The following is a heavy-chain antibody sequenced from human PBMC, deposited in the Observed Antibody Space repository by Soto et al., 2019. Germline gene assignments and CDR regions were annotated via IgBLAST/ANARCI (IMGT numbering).Heavy chain of an antibody. Sequence: GGSLRLSCAASGXTLSSYAMSWVRQAPGKGLEWVGGIKSKTDGGTTDYAAPVKGRFTISRDDSKNTLYLQMNSLKTEDTAVYYCTTGLLELRYYGMDVWGQGTTVTVS. J-gene: IGHJ6*02. CDR3: TTGLLELRYYGMDV. V-gene: IGHV3-15*07. CDR1: GXTLSSYA. CDR2: IKSKTDGGTT. D-gene: IGHD1-7*01.